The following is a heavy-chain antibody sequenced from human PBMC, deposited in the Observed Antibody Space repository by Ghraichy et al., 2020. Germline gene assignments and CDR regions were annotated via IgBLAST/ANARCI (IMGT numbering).Heavy chain of an antibody. V-gene: IGHV5-51*01. J-gene: IGHJ3*02. CDR3: ASFGRDYYDSSGYYFDAFDI. Sequence: GESLNISCKGSGYSFTSYWIGWVRQMPGKGLEWMGIIYPGDSDTRYSPSFQGQVTISADKSISTAYLQWSSLKASDTAMYYCASFGRDYYDSSGYYFDAFDIWGQGTMVTVSS. CDR1: GYSFTSYW. CDR2: IYPGDSDT. D-gene: IGHD3-22*01.